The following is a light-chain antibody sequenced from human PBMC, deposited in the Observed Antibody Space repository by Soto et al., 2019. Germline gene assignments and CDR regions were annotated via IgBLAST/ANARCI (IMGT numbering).Light chain of an antibody. J-gene: IGKJ5*01. V-gene: IGKV1-27*01. CDR2: AAS. CDR3: QKYNNVPAT. Sequence: IQMTQSPSSLPASVGARVTITCRASQGISNSLAWYQQKPGKVPRLLIYAASILQLGVPSRFSGSGSGTDFTLTISSLKNEDVATYYCQKYNNVPATFGLGTRLEIK. CDR1: QGISNS.